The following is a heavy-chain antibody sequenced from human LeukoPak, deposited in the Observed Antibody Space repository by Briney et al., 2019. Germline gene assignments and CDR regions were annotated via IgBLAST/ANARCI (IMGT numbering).Heavy chain of an antibody. V-gene: IGHV4-59*01. Sequence: PSDTLSLTCTVSGGSISSYYWSWIRQPPGKGLEWIGYIYYSGSTNYNPSLKSRVTISVDTSKNQFSLKLSSVTAADTAVYYCARESEFHYYGSRGSYFDYWGQGTLVTVSS. CDR3: ARESEFHYYGSRGSYFDY. D-gene: IGHD3-10*01. CDR1: GGSISSYY. CDR2: IYYSGST. J-gene: IGHJ4*02.